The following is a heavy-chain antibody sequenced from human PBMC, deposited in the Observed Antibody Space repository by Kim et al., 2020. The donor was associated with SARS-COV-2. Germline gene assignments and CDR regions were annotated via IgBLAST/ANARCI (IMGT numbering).Heavy chain of an antibody. Sequence: SETLSLTCTVSGGSISSYYWSWIRQPAGKGLEWIGRIYTSGSTNYNPSLKSRVTMSVDTSKNQFSLELSSVTAADTAVCYCARGGIVVVPAAGEWFDPWGQGTLVTVSS. V-gene: IGHV4-4*07. J-gene: IGHJ5*02. CDR1: GGSISSYY. CDR3: ARGGIVVVPAAGEWFDP. D-gene: IGHD2-2*01. CDR2: IYTSGST.